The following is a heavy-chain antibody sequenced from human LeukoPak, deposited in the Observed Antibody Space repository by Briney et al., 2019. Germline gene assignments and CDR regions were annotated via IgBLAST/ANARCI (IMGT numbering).Heavy chain of an antibody. Sequence: SETLSLTCTVSGGSISNYYWTWIRQPAGKGLEWIGRIYSSGDTNYNPSLKSRLTMSVDTSKNQFSLKMSSVTAADTAVYYCVKERKGATDGNVFEYWGQGTLVTVSS. CDR3: VKERKGATDGNVFEY. V-gene: IGHV4-4*07. CDR1: GGSISNYY. J-gene: IGHJ4*02. CDR2: IYSSGDT. D-gene: IGHD4/OR15-4a*01.